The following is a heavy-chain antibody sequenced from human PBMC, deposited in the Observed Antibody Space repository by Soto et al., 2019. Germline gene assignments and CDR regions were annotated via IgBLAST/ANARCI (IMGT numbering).Heavy chain of an antibody. V-gene: IGHV3-21*01. D-gene: IGHD3-22*01. Sequence: EEQLVESGGGLVEPGGSLSLACSASGITCNNLYITLLRQARGKRLEWVLTISSSGSHIFYAGSAQGRFTISRDNARNSLFLQMNTLRAEDTALYYCVGTYDSLDYWGQGTRVTVSS. CDR3: VGTYDSLDY. J-gene: IGHJ4*02. CDR1: GITCNNLY. CDR2: ISSSGSHI.